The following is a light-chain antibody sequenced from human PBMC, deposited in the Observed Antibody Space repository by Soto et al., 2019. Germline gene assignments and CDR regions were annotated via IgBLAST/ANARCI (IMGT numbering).Light chain of an antibody. CDR1: QSVSNNY. Sequence: EIVMTQSPATLSVSPGARDPLSCRASQSVSNNYLAWYQQKPGQAPRLLIYGASNRATGIPDRFSGRGSGTDFTLTISRLEPEDFAVHYCQQYGSSGTFGQGTKVDIK. CDR3: QQYGSSGT. CDR2: GAS. V-gene: IGKV3-20*01. J-gene: IGKJ1*01.